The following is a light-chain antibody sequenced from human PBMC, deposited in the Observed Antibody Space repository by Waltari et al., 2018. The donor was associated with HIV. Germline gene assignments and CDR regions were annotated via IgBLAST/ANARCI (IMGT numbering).Light chain of an antibody. CDR2: RNN. J-gene: IGLJ2*01. CDR1: SSNIGANY. Sequence: QSVLTQPPSASGTPGQRVTISCSGSSSNIGANYVYWYQQLPRTAPKLLIYRNNLRPSGVPDRISGSKSGTSASLAISGLRSEDEANYYCAAWGDSLSNVVFGGGTKLTVL. V-gene: IGLV1-47*01. CDR3: AAWGDSLSNVV.